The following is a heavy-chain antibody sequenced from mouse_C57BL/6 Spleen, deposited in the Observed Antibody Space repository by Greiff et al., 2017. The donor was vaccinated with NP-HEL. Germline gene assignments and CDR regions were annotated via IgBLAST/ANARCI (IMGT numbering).Heavy chain of an antibody. D-gene: IGHD1-1*01. Sequence: QVQLQQPGAELVRPGSSVKLSCKASGYTFTSYWMPWVKQRPIQGLEWIGNIDPSDSETHYNQKFKDKATLTVDKSSSTAYMQLSSLTSEDSAVYYCARGYYGSSYWYFDVWGTGTTVTVSS. J-gene: IGHJ1*03. CDR1: GYTFTSYW. V-gene: IGHV1-52*01. CDR2: IDPSDSET. CDR3: ARGYYGSSYWYFDV.